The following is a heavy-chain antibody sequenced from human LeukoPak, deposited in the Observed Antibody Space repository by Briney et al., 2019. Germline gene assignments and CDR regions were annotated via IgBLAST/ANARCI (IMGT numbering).Heavy chain of an antibody. V-gene: IGHV1-69*13. J-gene: IGHJ6*02. Sequence: SVTVSCTASGGTFSSYAISWVRQAPGQGLEWMGGIIPIFGTANYAQKFQGRVTITADESTSTAYMELSSLRSEDTAVYYCARDATKDVLLWFGEDVYGMDVWGQGTTVTVSS. D-gene: IGHD3-10*01. CDR3: ARDATKDVLLWFGEDVYGMDV. CDR1: GGTFSSYA. CDR2: IIPIFGTA.